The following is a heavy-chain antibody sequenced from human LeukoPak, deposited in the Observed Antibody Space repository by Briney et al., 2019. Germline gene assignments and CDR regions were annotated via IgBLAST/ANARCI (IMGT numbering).Heavy chain of an antibody. V-gene: IGHV3-48*03. J-gene: IGHJ4*02. Sequence: GGSLRLSCAASGFTFSTYEMNWVRQVPGKGLEWVSYISGSGTTIYYADSVKGRFAISRDNTKNSMYPQMNSLRAEDTAVYYCAKANYSGSYYFDSWGQGTLVTVSS. CDR3: AKANYSGSYYFDS. CDR2: ISGSGTTI. D-gene: IGHD1-26*01. CDR1: GFTFSTYE.